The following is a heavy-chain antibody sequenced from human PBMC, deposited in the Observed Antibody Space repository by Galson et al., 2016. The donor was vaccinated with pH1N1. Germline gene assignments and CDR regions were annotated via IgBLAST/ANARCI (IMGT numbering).Heavy chain of an antibody. J-gene: IGHJ3*02. CDR3: ARDYRELLGDAFDI. V-gene: IGHV4-31*03. CDR2: IYYSGST. CDR1: GGSISIGNSY. Sequence: QVQLQESGPGLVQPSQTLSLTCTVSGGSISIGNSYWSWIRQHPGKGLEWIGYIYYSGSTYYHPSLKSRVSISAATSSNQFSLQLRSVPAADTAVYYCARDYRELLGDAFDIWGQGTMVTVSS. D-gene: IGHD1-7*01.